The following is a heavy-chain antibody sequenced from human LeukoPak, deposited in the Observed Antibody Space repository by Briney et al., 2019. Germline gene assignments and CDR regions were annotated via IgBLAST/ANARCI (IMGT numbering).Heavy chain of an antibody. Sequence: ASVKVSCKASGYIFISQYMHWVRQAPGQGLGWMGIINPSGGSTSYAEKFQGRVTMTRDTSTSTFYMELSSLRSEDSAVYYCARGWNYDSSGYYYLAYWGQGTLVIVSS. CDR1: GYIFISQY. V-gene: IGHV1-46*01. CDR3: ARGWNYDSSGYYYLAY. D-gene: IGHD3-22*01. J-gene: IGHJ4*02. CDR2: INPSGGST.